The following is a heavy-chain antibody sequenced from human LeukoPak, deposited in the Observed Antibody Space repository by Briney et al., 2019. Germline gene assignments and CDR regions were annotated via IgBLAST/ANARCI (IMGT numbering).Heavy chain of an antibody. D-gene: IGHD6-19*01. CDR1: GYSFTSYW. J-gene: IGHJ2*01. Sequence: GESLKISCKGSGYSFTSYWIGWVRRMPGKGLEWMGIIHPGDSDTRYSPSFQGQVTISDDKSISTVYLQWSSLKASDTAMYYCARLGGMAVAGSYWYFDLWDRGTLVTVSS. CDR2: IHPGDSDT. CDR3: ARLGGMAVAGSYWYFDL. V-gene: IGHV5-51*01.